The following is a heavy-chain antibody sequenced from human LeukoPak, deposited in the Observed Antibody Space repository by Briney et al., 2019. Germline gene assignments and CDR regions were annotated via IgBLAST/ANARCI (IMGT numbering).Heavy chain of an antibody. J-gene: IGHJ5*02. CDR1: GFTFSSYA. Sequence: GGSLRLSCAASGFTFSSYAMSWVRQAPGKGLEWVSAISGSGGSTYYADSVKGRFTISRDNSKNTLYLQMNSLRAEDTAVYYCAKVSSSYYGSGSLSWGQGTLVTVSS. CDR2: ISGSGGST. D-gene: IGHD3-10*01. CDR3: AKVSSSYYGSGSLS. V-gene: IGHV3-23*01.